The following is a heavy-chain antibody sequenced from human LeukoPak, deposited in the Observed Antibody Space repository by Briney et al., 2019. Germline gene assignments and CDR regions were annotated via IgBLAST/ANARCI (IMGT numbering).Heavy chain of an antibody. CDR1: GGTFRNYA. V-gene: IGHV1-69*13. CDR2: IIPIFGTA. D-gene: IGHD3-22*01. CDR3: ARGWDSSGQIPFFY. Sequence: SVKVSCKASGGTFRNYAISWVRQAPGQGLEWMGGIIPIFGTANYGQKFQGRVTITADESTSTAYIELSSLRSEDTAVYYCARGWDSSGQIPFFYWGQGTLVTVSS. J-gene: IGHJ4*02.